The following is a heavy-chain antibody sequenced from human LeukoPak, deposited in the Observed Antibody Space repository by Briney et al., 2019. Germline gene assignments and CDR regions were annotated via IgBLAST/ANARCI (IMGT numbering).Heavy chain of an antibody. V-gene: IGHV4-34*01. D-gene: IGHD2-15*01. CDR2: INHSGST. CDR3: ARLRVYCSGGNCYYYYYGMDV. J-gene: IGHJ6*02. Sequence: SETLSLTCAVYGGSFSGYYWSWIRQPPGKGLEWIGEINHSGSTNYNPSLKSRVTISVDTSKNQFSLELSSVTAADTAVYYCARLRVYCSGGNCYYYYYGMDVWGQGTTVTVSS. CDR1: GGSFSGYY.